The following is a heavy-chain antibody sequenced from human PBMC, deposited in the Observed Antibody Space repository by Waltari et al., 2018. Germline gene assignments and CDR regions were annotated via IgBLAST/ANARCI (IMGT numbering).Heavy chain of an antibody. D-gene: IGHD3-16*01. CDR1: GFRFKISA. Sequence: QVQVVESGGGVVQPGRSLRLSCAASGFRFKISAIHCVRQAPGKGLDWVAFISYDGINKYFSDSVRGRFTISRDNSKNTVSLQMNSLRAEDTALYYCVRDMSTHYSFGYWGQGTLVTVSS. CDR3: VRDMSTHYSFGY. V-gene: IGHV3-30-3*01. J-gene: IGHJ4*02. CDR2: ISYDGINK.